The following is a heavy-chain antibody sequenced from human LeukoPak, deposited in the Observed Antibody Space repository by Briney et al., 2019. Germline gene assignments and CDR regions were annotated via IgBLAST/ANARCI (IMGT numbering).Heavy chain of an antibody. Sequence: QTGGSLRLSCAASGFTFSSYGMHWVRQAPGKGLEWVAFIRYDEINKYYADSVKGRFTISRDNSKKTLYLQMSSLRAEDTAVYYCAKRSSWSPFDYWGQGALATVSS. J-gene: IGHJ4*02. CDR3: AKRSSWSPFDY. V-gene: IGHV3-30*02. D-gene: IGHD6-13*01. CDR2: IRYDEINK. CDR1: GFTFSSYG.